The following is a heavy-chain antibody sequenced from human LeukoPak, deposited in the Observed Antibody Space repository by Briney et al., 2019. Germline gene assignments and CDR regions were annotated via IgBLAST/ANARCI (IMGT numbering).Heavy chain of an antibody. V-gene: IGHV3-21*01. J-gene: IGHJ4*02. CDR2: LTGSPTYI. Sequence: SGGSLRLSCAASGFTFSTYTMSWVRQAPGKGLKWVASLTGSPTYINYADSVEGRFTISRDNARNSLFLQMNSLRAEDTAVYYCARVGIVGATTGFHYWGQGTLVTVSS. D-gene: IGHD1-26*01. CDR3: ARVGIVGATTGFHY. CDR1: GFTFSTYT.